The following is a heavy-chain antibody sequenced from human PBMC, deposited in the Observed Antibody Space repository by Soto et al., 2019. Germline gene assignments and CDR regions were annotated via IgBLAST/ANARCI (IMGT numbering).Heavy chain of an antibody. CDR2: MNPNSGNT. J-gene: IGHJ3*02. CDR1: GCTFTSYD. D-gene: IGHD2-15*01. Sequence: ASVKVSCKASGCTFTSYDINWVRQATGQGLEWMGWMNPNSGNTGYAQKFQGRVTMTRNTSISAAYMELSSLRSEDTAVYYCARGYCSGGSCYSADAFDIWGQGTMVTVSS. CDR3: ARGYCSGGSCYSADAFDI. V-gene: IGHV1-8*01.